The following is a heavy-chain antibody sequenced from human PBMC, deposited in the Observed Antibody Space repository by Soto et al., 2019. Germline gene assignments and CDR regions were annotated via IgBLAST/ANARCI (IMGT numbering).Heavy chain of an antibody. V-gene: IGHV1-69*13. J-gene: IGHJ4*02. CDR1: GGTFSSYA. Sequence: ASVKVSCKASGGTFSSYAISWVRQAPGQGLEWMGGIIPIFGTANYAQKFQGRVTITADESTSTAYMELSSLRSEDTAVYYCARDVNPYFGPGSLHGYFDLWGQGTQVTVSS. CDR2: IIPIFGTA. D-gene: IGHD3-10*01. CDR3: ARDVNPYFGPGSLHGYFDL.